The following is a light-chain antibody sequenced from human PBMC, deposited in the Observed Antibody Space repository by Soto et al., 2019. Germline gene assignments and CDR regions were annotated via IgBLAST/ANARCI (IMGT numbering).Light chain of an antibody. CDR2: DVS. J-gene: IGLJ2*01. CDR1: SSDVGGFNY. V-gene: IGLV2-14*03. Sequence: QSALTQPASVSGSPGQSITISCTGTSSDVGGFNYVSWYQQHPGKAPKLMIYDVSHRPSGVSNRFSGSKSGNTASLTISGLQAEDEADYFCSSYSTISTLGVFGGGTKVTVL. CDR3: SSYSTISTLGV.